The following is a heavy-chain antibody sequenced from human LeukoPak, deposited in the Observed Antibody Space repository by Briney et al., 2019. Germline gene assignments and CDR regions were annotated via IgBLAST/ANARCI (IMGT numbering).Heavy chain of an antibody. D-gene: IGHD3-3*02. CDR3: ARLSDYYYYMNV. J-gene: IGHJ6*03. CDR2: ISSSGITR. V-gene: IGHV3-11*01. Sequence: PGGSLRLSCAASGFTFSDYYMSWIRQAPGKGLEWVSYISSSGITRYYADSVKGRFTISRDNTKNSLYLQMNSLRAEDTAVYYCARLSDYYYYMNVWGKGTTVTVSS. CDR1: GFTFSDYY.